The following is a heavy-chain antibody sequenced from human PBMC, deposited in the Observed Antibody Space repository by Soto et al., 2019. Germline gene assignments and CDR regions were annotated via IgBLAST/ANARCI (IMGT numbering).Heavy chain of an antibody. CDR3: ARDKGRYDSGMDV. J-gene: IGHJ6*02. CDR1: GGSISSYY. D-gene: IGHD3-9*01. CDR2: IFYIGST. V-gene: IGHV4-59*01. Sequence: SETLSLTCTVSGGSISSYYWSWIRQPPGKGLEWIGYIFYIGSTKYNPSLKSRVTISVGRSRNHFSLNLSSVTAADTAVYYCARDKGRYDSGMDVWGQGTTVTVSS.